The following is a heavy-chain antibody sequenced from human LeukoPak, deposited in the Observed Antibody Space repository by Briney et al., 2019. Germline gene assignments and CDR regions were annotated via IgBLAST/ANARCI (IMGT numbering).Heavy chain of an antibody. V-gene: IGHV3-23*01. Sequence: GGSLRLSCAASGFTFSSYAMSWVRQAPGKGLEWVSAISGSGGSTYYADSVKGRFTISRDNSKNTLYLQMNSLRAEDTAVYYCARDSLVRGVTDYWGQGTLVTVSS. D-gene: IGHD3-10*01. CDR3: ARDSLVRGVTDY. CDR2: ISGSGGST. CDR1: GFTFSSYA. J-gene: IGHJ4*02.